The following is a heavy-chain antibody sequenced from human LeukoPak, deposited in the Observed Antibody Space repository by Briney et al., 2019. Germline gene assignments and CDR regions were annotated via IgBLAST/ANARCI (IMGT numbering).Heavy chain of an antibody. CDR1: GGTFSSYA. CDR3: ARGMYCSGGSCYSIFDY. CDR2: IIPILGIA. V-gene: IGHV1-69*04. Sequence: ASVKVSCKASGGTFSSYAISWVRQAPGQGLEWMGRIIPILGIANYAQKFQGRVTITADKSTSTAYMELSSLRSEDTAVYYCARGMYCSGGSCYSIFDYWGQGTLVTVSS. D-gene: IGHD2-15*01. J-gene: IGHJ4*02.